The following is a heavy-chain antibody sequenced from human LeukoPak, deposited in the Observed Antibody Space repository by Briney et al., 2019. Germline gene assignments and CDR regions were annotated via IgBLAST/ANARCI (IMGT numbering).Heavy chain of an antibody. J-gene: IGHJ3*02. CDR3: ASDRIEVDAFDI. Sequence: SETLSLTCTVSGGSISSGSYFWSWIRQLAGKGLEWIGRIYTSGSTNYNPSLKSRVTISVDTSKNQFSLKLSSVTAADTAVYYCASDRIEVDAFDIWGQGTMVTVSS. CDR2: IYTSGST. CDR1: GGSISSGSYF. D-gene: IGHD2-15*01. V-gene: IGHV4-61*02.